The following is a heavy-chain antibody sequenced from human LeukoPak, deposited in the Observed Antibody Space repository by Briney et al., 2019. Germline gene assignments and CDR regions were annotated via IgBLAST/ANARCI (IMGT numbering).Heavy chain of an antibody. V-gene: IGHV3-21*01. CDR1: GFTFSNYA. CDR3: ARTYYDILTSYNPYFDY. D-gene: IGHD3-9*01. Sequence: PGGSLRLSCAASGFTFSNYAMRWVRQAPGKGLEWVSSITSTSVSTYYADSVKGRFTISRDNAKNSLYLQMNSLRAEDTAVYYCARTYYDILTSYNPYFDYWGQGTLVTVSS. J-gene: IGHJ4*02. CDR2: ITSTSVST.